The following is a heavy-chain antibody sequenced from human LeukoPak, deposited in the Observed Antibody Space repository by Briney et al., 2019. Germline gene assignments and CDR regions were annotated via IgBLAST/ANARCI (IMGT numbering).Heavy chain of an antibody. Sequence: ASVKVSCKASGYTFTTYGISWVRQAPGQGLEWMGWISTYNANTDYAQKLQGRVTMTTDTSSSTAYMELSSLRSEDTAVYYCARERKGLRSELDYWGQGTLVTVSS. J-gene: IGHJ4*02. CDR1: GYTFTTYG. CDR2: ISTYNANT. V-gene: IGHV1-18*01. CDR3: ARERKGLRSELDY.